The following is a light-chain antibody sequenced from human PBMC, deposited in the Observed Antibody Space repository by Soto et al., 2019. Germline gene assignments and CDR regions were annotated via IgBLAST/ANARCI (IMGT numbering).Light chain of an antibody. V-gene: IGKV3-20*01. CDR1: QSVSSSY. J-gene: IGKJ1*01. Sequence: EIVLTQSPGTLSLSPGERATLSCRASQSVSSSYLAWYQQKPGQAPRLLIYGASSRATGITDRFSGSGSGTDFPLTISRLESEDFAVYYWQQYGSSPLWTFGQGTKVEIK. CDR3: QQYGSSPLWT. CDR2: GAS.